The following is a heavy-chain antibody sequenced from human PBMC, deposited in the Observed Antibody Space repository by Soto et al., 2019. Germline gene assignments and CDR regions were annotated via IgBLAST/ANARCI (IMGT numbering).Heavy chain of an antibody. CDR2: IIPIFGTA. V-gene: IGHV1-69*01. Sequence: QVQLVQSGAEVKKPGSSVKVSCKASGGTFSSYAISWVRQAPGQGLEWMGGIIPIFGTANYAQKFQGRVTITADESTSTAYMELSILSSEDTAVYYGASGSYYYYGMDVWVRGTTVTVSS. D-gene: IGHD1-26*01. CDR3: ASGSYYYYGMDV. J-gene: IGHJ6*02. CDR1: GGTFSSYA.